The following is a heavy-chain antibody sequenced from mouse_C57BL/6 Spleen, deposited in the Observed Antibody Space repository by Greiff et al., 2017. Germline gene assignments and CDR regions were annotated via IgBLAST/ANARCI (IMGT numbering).Heavy chain of an antibody. CDR2: IYPGSGST. J-gene: IGHJ1*03. CDR1: GYTFTSYW. CDR3: ARGDYDYWYFDV. D-gene: IGHD2-4*01. Sequence: QVQLQQPGAELVKPGASVKMSCKASGYTFTSYWITWVKQRPGQGLEWIGDIYPGSGSTNYNEKFKSKATLTVDTSSSTAYMQLSSLTSEDSAVDYCARGDYDYWYFDVWGTGTTVTVSS. V-gene: IGHV1-55*01.